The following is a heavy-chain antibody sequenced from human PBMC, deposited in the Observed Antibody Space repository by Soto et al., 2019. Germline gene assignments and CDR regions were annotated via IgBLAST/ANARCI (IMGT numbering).Heavy chain of an antibody. Sequence: ESLKISCKGSGYSFTNYWIGWVRQMPGKGLEWMGIIYPGDSDTRYSPSFQGQVSISADESISTAYLQWSSLKASDTAMYYCARQYCSSTSCYKGMDVWGQGTTVTVSS. CDR3: ARQYCSSTSCYKGMDV. V-gene: IGHV5-51*01. J-gene: IGHJ6*02. CDR1: GYSFTNYW. D-gene: IGHD2-2*02. CDR2: IYPGDSDT.